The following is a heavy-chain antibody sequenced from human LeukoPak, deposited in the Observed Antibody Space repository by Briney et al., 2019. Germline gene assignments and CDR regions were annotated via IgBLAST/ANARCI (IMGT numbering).Heavy chain of an antibody. CDR2: IYYSGST. V-gene: IGHV4-39*01. CDR3: ARRGHSSGWYDRSYYFDY. D-gene: IGHD6-19*01. CDR1: GGSISSSSYY. Sequence: MPSETLSLTCTVSGGSISSSSYYWGWIRQPPGKGLEWIGSIYYSGSTYYNPSLKSRVTISVDTSKNQFSLKLSSVTAADTAVYYCARRGHSSGWYDRSYYFDYWGQGTLVTVSS. J-gene: IGHJ4*02.